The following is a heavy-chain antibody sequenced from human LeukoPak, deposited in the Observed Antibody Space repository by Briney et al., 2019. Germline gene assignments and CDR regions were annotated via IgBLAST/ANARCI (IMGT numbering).Heavy chain of an antibody. CDR3: ARSTVTYDY. V-gene: IGHV3-48*04. J-gene: IGHJ4*02. CDR1: GFTFSSYS. CDR2: ISSSSSTI. Sequence: GGSLRLSCAASGFTFSSYSMNWVRQAPGKGLEWVSYISSSSSTIYYADSVKGRFTISRDNAKNSLYLQMNSLRAEDTAVYYCARSTVTYDYWGQGTLVTVPS. D-gene: IGHD4-11*01.